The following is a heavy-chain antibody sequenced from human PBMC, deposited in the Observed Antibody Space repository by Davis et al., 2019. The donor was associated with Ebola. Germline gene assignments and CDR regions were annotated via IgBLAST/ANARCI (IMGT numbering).Heavy chain of an antibody. CDR3: ARGGWASGMDV. Sequence: SETLSLTCTVSGGSVSSGSYYWSWIRQPPGKGLEWIGYIYYSGSTNYNPSLKSRVTISVDTSSNQFSLQLNSVIPEDTAVYYCARGGWASGMDVWGQGTTVTVSS. J-gene: IGHJ6*02. V-gene: IGHV4-61*01. D-gene: IGHD6-19*01. CDR1: GGSVSSGSYY. CDR2: IYYSGST.